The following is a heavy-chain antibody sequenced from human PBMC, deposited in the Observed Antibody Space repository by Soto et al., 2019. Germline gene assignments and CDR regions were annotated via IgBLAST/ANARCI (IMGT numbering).Heavy chain of an antibody. CDR3: ARDRKPAARPSDAFDI. D-gene: IGHD6-6*01. Sequence: ASVKVSCKASGYTFTSYGISWVRQAPGQGLEWMGWISAYNGNTNYAQKLQGRVTMTTDTSTSTAYMELRSLRSDDTAVYYCARDRKPAARPSDAFDIWGQGTMVTVSS. CDR1: GYTFTSYG. V-gene: IGHV1-18*01. J-gene: IGHJ3*02. CDR2: ISAYNGNT.